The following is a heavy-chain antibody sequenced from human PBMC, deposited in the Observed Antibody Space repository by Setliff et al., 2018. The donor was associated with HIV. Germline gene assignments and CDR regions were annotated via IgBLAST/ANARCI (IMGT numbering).Heavy chain of an antibody. CDR1: GYTLTELS. CDR2: IIPIFGTA. CDR3: ARESMSQNAFDI. Sequence: ASVKVSCKVSGYTLTELSRHWVRQAPGKGLEWMGGIIPIFGTANYAQKFQGRVTITADESTSTAYMELISLRSEDTAVYYCARESMSQNAFDIWGQGTMVTVSS. J-gene: IGHJ3*02. V-gene: IGHV1-69*13.